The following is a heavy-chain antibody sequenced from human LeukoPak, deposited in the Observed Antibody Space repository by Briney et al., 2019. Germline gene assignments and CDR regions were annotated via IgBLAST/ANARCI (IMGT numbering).Heavy chain of an antibody. CDR2: FDPEDGET. CDR3: ATDLHRIVGATLLDY. D-gene: IGHD1-26*01. J-gene: IGHJ4*02. CDR1: GYILTELS. Sequence: SVKVSCKVSGYILTELSIHWVRQAPGKGLEWMGGFDPEDGETIYAQKFQGRVTMTEDTSTDTAYMELNSLRSEDTAVYYCATDLHRIVGATLLDYWGQGTLVTVSS. V-gene: IGHV1-24*01.